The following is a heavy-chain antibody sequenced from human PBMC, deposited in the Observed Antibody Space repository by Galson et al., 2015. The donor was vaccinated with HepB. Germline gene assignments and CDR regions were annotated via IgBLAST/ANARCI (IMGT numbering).Heavy chain of an antibody. D-gene: IGHD3-10*01. Sequence: SLRLSCAASEFPFSRYWMHWVRQAPGKGLVWVSRISNDGISTTYADSVKGRFTISRDNAKSTLYLQMNSLRTEDTAVYDCARAFRGVLPCHGMAVWGPGATVTVSS. J-gene: IGHJ6*02. CDR3: ARAFRGVLPCHGMAV. CDR1: EFPFSRYW. CDR2: ISNDGIST. V-gene: IGHV3-74*01.